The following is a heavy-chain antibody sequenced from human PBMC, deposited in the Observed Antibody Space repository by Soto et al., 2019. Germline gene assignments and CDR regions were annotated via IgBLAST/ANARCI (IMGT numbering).Heavy chain of an antibody. D-gene: IGHD4-17*01. V-gene: IGHV4-30-4*01. CDR3: AREPTLYGDHRYFDL. Sequence: QVQLQESGPGLVKPSQTLSLTCTVSGGSISSGDYYWSWIRQPPGKGLEWFGYIYYSGSTYYNPSLKSRVTISVDTSKNQFSLKLSSVTAADTAVYYCAREPTLYGDHRYFDLWGRGTLVTVSS. CDR1: GGSISSGDYY. CDR2: IYYSGST. J-gene: IGHJ2*01.